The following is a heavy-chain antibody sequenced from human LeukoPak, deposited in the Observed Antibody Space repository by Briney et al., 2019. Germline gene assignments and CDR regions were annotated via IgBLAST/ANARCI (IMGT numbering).Heavy chain of an antibody. V-gene: IGHV3-21*01. D-gene: IGHD7-27*01. J-gene: IGHJ3*02. Sequence: GGSLRLSCAASGFTFSSYSMNWVRQAPGKGLEWVSSIGSSSSYIYYADSVKGRFTISRDNAKNPLYLQMNSLRAEDTAVYYCVRWGPDRASDMWGQGTMVIVSS. CDR2: IGSSSSYI. CDR1: GFTFSSYS. CDR3: VRWGPDRASDM.